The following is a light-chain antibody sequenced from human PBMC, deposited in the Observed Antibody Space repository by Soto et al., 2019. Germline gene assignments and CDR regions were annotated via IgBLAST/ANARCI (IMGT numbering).Light chain of an antibody. J-gene: IGKJ5*01. V-gene: IGKV3-20*01. Sequence: DTVLTQSPGTLSLSPGERATLSCRASQTVSSNYLAWCQQRPGQAPRLLIYGASTRAAGIPDRFSGSGSGTDFTLTTTRLEPEDSAVYFCQQYTGPPTTFGQGTRLEIK. CDR1: QTVSSNY. CDR2: GAS. CDR3: QQYTGPPTT.